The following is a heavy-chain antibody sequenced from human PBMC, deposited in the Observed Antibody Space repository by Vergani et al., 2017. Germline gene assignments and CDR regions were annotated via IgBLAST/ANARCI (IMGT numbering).Heavy chain of an antibody. CDR3: ARGGGAYCGGDCYSFDY. CDR2: ISGDGGST. Sequence: EVQLVESGGGVVQPGGSLRLSCAASGFTFDDYAMHWVRQAPGKGLEWVSLISGDGGSTYYADSVKGRFTISRDNSKNSLYLQMNSLRTEDTALYYCARGGGAYCGGDCYSFDYWGQGTLVTVSS. J-gene: IGHJ4*02. V-gene: IGHV3-43*02. D-gene: IGHD2-21*02. CDR1: GFTFDDYA.